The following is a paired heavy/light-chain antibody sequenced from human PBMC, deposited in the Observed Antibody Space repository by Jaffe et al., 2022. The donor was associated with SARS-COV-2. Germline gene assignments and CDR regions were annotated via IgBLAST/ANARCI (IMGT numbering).Light chain of an antibody. Sequence: QSALTQPRSVSGSPGQSVTISCTGTSSDVGGFNYVSWYQQHPGKAPKLMIYDVSKRPSGVPDRFSGSKSGNTASLTISGLQAEDEADYYCCSYAGSYTFVFGGGTKLTVL. V-gene: IGLV2-11*01. CDR2: DVS. CDR3: CSYAGSYTFV. J-gene: IGLJ2*01. CDR1: SSDVGGFNY.
Heavy chain of an antibody. V-gene: IGHV3-23*01. CDR3: AKYPSGRDFFDY. CDR1: GFTYSSYA. J-gene: IGHJ4*02. D-gene: IGHD6-19*01. CDR2: ISASGGST. Sequence: EVQLLESGGGLVQPGGSLRLSCAASGFTYSSYAMSWVRQAPGKGLEWVSGISASGGSTYYPDSVKGRFTISRDNSKNTLYLQMNSLRAEDTAVYYCAKYPSGRDFFDYWGQGTLVTVSS.